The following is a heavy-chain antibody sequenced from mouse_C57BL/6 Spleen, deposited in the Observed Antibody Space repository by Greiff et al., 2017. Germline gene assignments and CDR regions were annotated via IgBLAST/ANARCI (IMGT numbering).Heavy chain of an antibody. D-gene: IGHD1-1*01. CDR3: AKRITTVVNYYAMDY. CDR1: GFTFSDYG. Sequence: DVTLVESGGGLVKPGGSLKLSCAASGFTFSDYGMHWVSQAPEKGLEWVAYISSGSSTIYYADTVKGRFTISSDNAKNTLFLQMTRLRSENTDMYYCAKRITTVVNYYAMDYWGQGTSVTVSS. J-gene: IGHJ4*01. CDR2: ISSGSSTI. V-gene: IGHV5-17*01.